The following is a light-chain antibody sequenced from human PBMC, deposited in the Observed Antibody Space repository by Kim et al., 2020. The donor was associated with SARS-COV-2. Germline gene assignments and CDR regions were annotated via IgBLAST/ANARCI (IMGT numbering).Light chain of an antibody. CDR1: SSDVGGYNY. J-gene: IGLJ3*02. CDR3: SSYRNPNTWV. CDR2: DVN. Sequence: QSALTQPASVSGSPGQSITISCTGTSSDVGGYNYVSWYQQHPGKAPKLMIYDVNKWPSGVSNRFSGSKSGNTASLPISGLQAEDEAEYYCSSYRNPNTWVFGGGTKLTVL. V-gene: IGLV2-14*01.